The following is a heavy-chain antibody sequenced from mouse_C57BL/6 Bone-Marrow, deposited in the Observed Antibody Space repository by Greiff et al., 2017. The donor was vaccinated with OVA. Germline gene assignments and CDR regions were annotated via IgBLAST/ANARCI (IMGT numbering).Heavy chain of an antibody. CDR1: GFNIKDDY. J-gene: IGHJ3*01. V-gene: IGHV14-4*01. CDR3: TTWAFYRNGTWFAY. D-gene: IGHD2-5*01. Sequence: VQLQQSGAELVRPGASVKLSCTASGFNIKDDYMHWVKQRPEQGLEWIGRIDPANGDTEYASKFQGKATITADPSSNTAYLQPSSRTSEDTAVNYCTTWAFYRNGTWFAYWGQGTLVTVSA. CDR2: IDPANGDT.